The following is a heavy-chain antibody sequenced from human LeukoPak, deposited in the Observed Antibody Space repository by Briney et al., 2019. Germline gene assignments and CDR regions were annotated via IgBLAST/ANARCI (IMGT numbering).Heavy chain of an antibody. J-gene: IGHJ4*02. V-gene: IGHV4-4*07. CDR1: GGSISSYY. Sequence: SSETLSLTCTVSGGSISSYYWSWIRQPAGKGLEWIGRIYTSGSTNYNPSLKSRVTMSVDTSKNQFSLRLSSVTAADTAVYYCARHFGYDDTSDYQGVPDHWGQGSLVTVSS. D-gene: IGHD3-22*01. CDR2: IYTSGST. CDR3: ARHFGYDDTSDYQGVPDH.